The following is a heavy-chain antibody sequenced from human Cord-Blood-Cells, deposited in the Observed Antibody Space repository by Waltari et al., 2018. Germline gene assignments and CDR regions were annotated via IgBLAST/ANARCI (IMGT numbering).Heavy chain of an antibody. J-gene: IGHJ4*02. CDR2: SGGSGGST. D-gene: IGHD3-9*01. CDR3: AKGDFDWLLYYFDY. CDR1: GFTFSSYA. Sequence: EVQLLESGGGLVQPGGSLRLSCAASGFTFSSYAMSWVRQAPGKGLEWVSASGGSGGSTYYADSVKGRFTIARDNSKNTLYLQMNSLRAEDTAVYYCAKGDFDWLLYYFDYWGQGTLVTVSS. V-gene: IGHV3-23*01.